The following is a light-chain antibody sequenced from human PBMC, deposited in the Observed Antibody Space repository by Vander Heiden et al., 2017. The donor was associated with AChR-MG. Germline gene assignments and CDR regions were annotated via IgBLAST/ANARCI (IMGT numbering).Light chain of an antibody. Sequence: EIVMTQSPATLSVSPGERATLSCRASQSISSNLAWYQQKPGQAPRVLIYGASTRATGIPARFSGSASGTEFTLTISSLQSEDFAIYYCQQYNDWPPWTLGQGTKVEIK. CDR1: QSISSN. CDR2: GAS. J-gene: IGKJ1*01. V-gene: IGKV3-15*01. CDR3: QQYNDWPPWT.